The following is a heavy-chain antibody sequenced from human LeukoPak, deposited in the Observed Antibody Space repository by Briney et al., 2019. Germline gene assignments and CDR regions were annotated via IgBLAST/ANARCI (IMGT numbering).Heavy chain of an antibody. CDR2: IIPIFGTA. CDR1: GGTFSSYA. J-gene: IGHJ6*03. D-gene: IGHD4-23*01. V-gene: IGHV1-69*06. Sequence: SVKVSCKASGGTFSSYAISWARQAPGQGLEWMGGIIPIFGTANYAQKFQGRVTITADKSTSTAYMELSSLRSEDTAVYYCARPTVANYYYYYMDVWGKGTTVTVSS. CDR3: ARPTVANYYYYYMDV.